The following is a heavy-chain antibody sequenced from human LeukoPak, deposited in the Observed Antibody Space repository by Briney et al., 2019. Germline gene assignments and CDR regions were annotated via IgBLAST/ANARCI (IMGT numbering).Heavy chain of an antibody. Sequence: SGGSQRLSCAASGFTFSSYAMSWVRQAPGKGLEWVSAISGSGGSTYYADSVKGRFTISRDNSKNTLYLQMNSLRAEDTAVYYCAKVLEGYSSGWPYDAFDIWGQGTMVTVSS. V-gene: IGHV3-23*01. CDR3: AKVLEGYSSGWPYDAFDI. CDR1: GFTFSSYA. CDR2: ISGSGGST. J-gene: IGHJ3*02. D-gene: IGHD6-19*01.